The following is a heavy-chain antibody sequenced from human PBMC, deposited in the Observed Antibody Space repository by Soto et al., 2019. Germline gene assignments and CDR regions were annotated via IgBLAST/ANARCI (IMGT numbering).Heavy chain of an antibody. CDR3: AKGDYGYSFDY. V-gene: IGHV3-23*01. CDR1: GFTFSNYV. CDR2: VSGSGSST. Sequence: EVQLLESGGGLVQPGGSLRLSCAASGFTFSNYVMTWVRQAPGKGLEWVSTVSGSGSSTYYADSVKGRFTISRDNSKNTLYLQMNSLRAEDTAVYHCAKGDYGYSFDYWCQGTLVRVSS. D-gene: IGHD3-10*01. J-gene: IGHJ4*01.